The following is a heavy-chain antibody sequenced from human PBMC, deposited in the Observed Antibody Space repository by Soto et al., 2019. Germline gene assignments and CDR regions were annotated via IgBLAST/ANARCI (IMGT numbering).Heavy chain of an antibody. CDR1: GYTFTNYY. Sequence: ASVKVSCKASGYTFTNYYMHWLRQAPAQGLEWMGTINPSGGGTSYAQKFQGRVTMTRDTSTSTVYMELSSLRSADTAVYYCARDQVVTTYYYGMDVWGQGTPATGLL. CDR3: ARDQVVTTYYYGMDV. CDR2: INPSGGGT. J-gene: IGHJ6*02. V-gene: IGHV1-46*01. D-gene: IGHD2-15*01.